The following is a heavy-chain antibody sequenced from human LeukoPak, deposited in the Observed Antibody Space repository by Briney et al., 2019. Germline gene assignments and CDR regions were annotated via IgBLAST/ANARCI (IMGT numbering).Heavy chain of an antibody. CDR1: GFTFSSYA. CDR2: ISGSGGST. J-gene: IGHJ4*02. Sequence: GGSLRLSCAASGFTFSSYAMSWVRQAPGKGLEWVSAISGSGGSTYYADSVKGRFTISKDNSKNTLYLQMNSLRAEDTAVYYCAKTRTENWEFDYWGQGTLVTVSS. D-gene: IGHD1-7*01. CDR3: AKTRTENWEFDY. V-gene: IGHV3-23*01.